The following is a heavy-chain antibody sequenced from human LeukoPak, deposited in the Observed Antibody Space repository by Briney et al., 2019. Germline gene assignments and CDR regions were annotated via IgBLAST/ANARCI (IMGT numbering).Heavy chain of an antibody. Sequence: SGPTLVKPTQTLTLTRTFSGFSLSTSGVGVGWIRQPPGKALEWLALTYWNDEKHYSPSLKNRLTIAKDTSKNQVVLTMTNMDPVDTATYYCAHWGSLRGGIITYLWGYWGQGTLVTVSS. CDR1: GFSLSTSGVG. J-gene: IGHJ4*01. V-gene: IGHV2-5*01. CDR2: TYWNDEK. D-gene: IGHD3-10*01. CDR3: AHWGSLRGGIITYLWGY.